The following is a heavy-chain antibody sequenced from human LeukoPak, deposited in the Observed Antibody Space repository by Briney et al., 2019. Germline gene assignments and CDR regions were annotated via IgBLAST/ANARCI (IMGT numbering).Heavy chain of an antibody. J-gene: IGHJ4*02. CDR1: GFTFGSYA. CDR2: ISGSGGSI. V-gene: IGHV3-23*01. Sequence: GGSLRLSCAASGFTFGSYAMSWVRQAPGKGLEWVSAISGSGGSIYYADSVKGRFTISRDNSKNTLYLQMNSLRAEDTAVYYCAKTVVRGVIANYFDYWGQGTLVTVSS. D-gene: IGHD3-10*01. CDR3: AKTVVRGVIANYFDY.